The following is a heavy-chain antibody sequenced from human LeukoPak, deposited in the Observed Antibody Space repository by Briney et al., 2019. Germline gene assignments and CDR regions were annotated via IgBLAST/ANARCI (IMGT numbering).Heavy chain of an antibody. D-gene: IGHD5-12*01. CDR3: ARDKWIGNY. CDR2: IKQDGSES. Sequence: GGSLRLSCVGSGFTFSGYWMRWVRQAPGKGLEWVANIKQDGSESYYVDSVKGRFTISRDNAKNSPYLQMNSLRAEDTAVYYCARDKWIGNYWGQGTLVTVSS. V-gene: IGHV3-7*04. CDR1: GFTFSGYW. J-gene: IGHJ4*02.